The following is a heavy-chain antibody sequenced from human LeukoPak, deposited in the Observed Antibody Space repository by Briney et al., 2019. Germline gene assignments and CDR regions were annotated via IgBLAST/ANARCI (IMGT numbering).Heavy chain of an antibody. Sequence: ASVKVSCKASGYTFTSYAMHWVRQAPGQRLEWMGWINAGNGNTKCSQKFQGRVTITRDTSASTAYMELSSLRSEDTAVYYCARDMWFFDYWGQGTLVTVSS. D-gene: IGHD2-21*01. CDR3: ARDMWFFDY. V-gene: IGHV1-3*01. CDR2: INAGNGNT. CDR1: GYTFTSYA. J-gene: IGHJ4*02.